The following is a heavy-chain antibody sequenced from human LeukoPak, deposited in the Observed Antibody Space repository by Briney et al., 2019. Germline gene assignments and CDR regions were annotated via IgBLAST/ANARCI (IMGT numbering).Heavy chain of an antibody. J-gene: IGHJ4*02. D-gene: IGHD6-19*01. CDR3: ARGHYSSGWYFDY. CDR2: IYYSGST. V-gene: IGHV4-39*07. Sequence: SSETLSLTCTVSGGSISSSSYYWGWIRQPPGKGLEWIGSIYYSGSTYYNPSLKSRVTISVDTSKNQFSLKLSSVTAADTAVYYCARGHYSSGWYFDYWGQGTLVTVSS. CDR1: GGSISSSSYY.